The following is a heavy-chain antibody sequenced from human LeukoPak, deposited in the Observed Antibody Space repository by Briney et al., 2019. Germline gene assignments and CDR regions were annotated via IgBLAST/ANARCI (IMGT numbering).Heavy chain of an antibody. D-gene: IGHD4-11*01. CDR2: ITSSNYI. J-gene: IGHJ4*02. Sequence: GGSLRLSCAASGFTFSDYYMSWIRQAPGKGLEWVSSITSSNYIYYADSVKGRFTISRDNAKNSLYLQMNSLRAEDTAVYYCASPFYSNYDPFDYWGQGTLVTVSS. CDR3: ASPFYSNYDPFDY. V-gene: IGHV3-69-1*01. CDR1: GFTFSDYY.